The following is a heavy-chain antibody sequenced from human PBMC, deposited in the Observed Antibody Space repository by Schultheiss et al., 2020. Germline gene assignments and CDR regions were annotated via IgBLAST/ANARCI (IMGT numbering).Heavy chain of an antibody. V-gene: IGHV1-18*01. Sequence: ASVKVSCKASGYTFTSYDINWVRQATGQGLEWMGWISAYNGNTKYVQRFQGRVTMTTDTSTSTAYMELRSLRSEDTAVYYCARDPLRVYDYIWGSYREIDYWGQASLVTVSS. CDR2: ISAYNGNT. CDR1: GYTFTSYD. CDR3: ARDPLRVYDYIWGSYREIDY. D-gene: IGHD3-16*02. J-gene: IGHJ4*02.